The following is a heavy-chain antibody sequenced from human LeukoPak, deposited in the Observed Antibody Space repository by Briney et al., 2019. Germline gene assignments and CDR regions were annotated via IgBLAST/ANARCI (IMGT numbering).Heavy chain of an antibody. V-gene: IGHV4-59*01. D-gene: IGHD3-22*01. CDR3: ARMGTYYYDSSGYYPFDY. CDR2: IYYSGST. Sequence: SETLSLTCTVSGGSISSYYWSWIRQPPGKGLEWIGYIYYSGSTNYNPSLKSRVTISVDTSKNQFSLKLSSVTAADTAVYYCARMGTYYYDSSGYYPFDYWAREPWSPSPQ. J-gene: IGHJ4*02. CDR1: GGSISSYY.